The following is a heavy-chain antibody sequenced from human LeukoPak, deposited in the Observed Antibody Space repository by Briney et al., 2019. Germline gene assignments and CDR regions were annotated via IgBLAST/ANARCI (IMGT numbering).Heavy chain of an antibody. CDR2: INPNSGGT. CDR1: GYTFTGYY. J-gene: IGHJ5*02. D-gene: IGHD6-19*01. V-gene: IGHV1-2*02. CDR3: ASLSSGWYSNWFDP. Sequence: GASVKVSCKASGYTFTGYYMHWVRQAPGQGLEWMGWINPNSGGTNYVQKFQGRVTMTRDTSISTAYMELSRLRSDDTAVYYCASLSSGWYSNWFDPWGQGTLVTVSS.